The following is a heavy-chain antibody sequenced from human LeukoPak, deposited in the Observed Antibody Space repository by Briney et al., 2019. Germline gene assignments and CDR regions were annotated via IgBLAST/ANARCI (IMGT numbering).Heavy chain of an antibody. Sequence: GGSLRLSCAASAFTVSNKYMSWVRQAPGKGLEWVSVTYNGGNTYYADSVKGRFTISRDNSKNTLYLQMNSLRAEDTAVYYCARGGASELYYFDYWGQGTLVTVSS. J-gene: IGHJ4*02. CDR2: TYNGGNT. CDR1: AFTVSNKY. V-gene: IGHV3-53*01. D-gene: IGHD2-15*01. CDR3: ARGGASELYYFDY.